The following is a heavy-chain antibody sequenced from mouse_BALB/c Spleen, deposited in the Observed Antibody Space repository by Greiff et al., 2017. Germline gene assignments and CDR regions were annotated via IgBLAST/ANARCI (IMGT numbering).Heavy chain of an antibody. CDR1: GFSLTSYG. Sequence: VQLQQSGPGLVQPSQSLSITCTVSGFSLTSYGVHWVRQSPGKGLEWLGVIWSGGSTDYNAAFISRLSISKDNSKSQVFFKMNSLQANDTAIYYCARNYGSSYVAWFAYWGQGTLVTVSA. CDR3: ARNYGSSYVAWFAY. CDR2: IWSGGST. J-gene: IGHJ3*01. D-gene: IGHD1-1*01. V-gene: IGHV2-2*02.